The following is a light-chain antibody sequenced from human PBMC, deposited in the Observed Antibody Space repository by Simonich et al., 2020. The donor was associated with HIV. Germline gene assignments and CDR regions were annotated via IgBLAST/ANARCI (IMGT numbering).Light chain of an antibody. V-gene: IGLV2-23*01. CDR2: EGS. J-gene: IGLJ3*02. CDR1: SRDFGTYNL. Sequence: QSALTQPASVSGSPGQSLTISCTGTSRDFGTYNLVSWYQQHPGEAPKLIIYEGSKRPSGVSHRLSGSKSGNTASLTISGLQAEDEADYYCCSYAGSSTWMFGGGTKLTVL. CDR3: CSYAGSSTWM.